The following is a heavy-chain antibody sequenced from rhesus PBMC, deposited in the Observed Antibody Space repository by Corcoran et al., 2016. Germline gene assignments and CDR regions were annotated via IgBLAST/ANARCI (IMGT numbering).Heavy chain of an antibody. V-gene: IGHV4S18*01. Sequence: QVQLQESGPGLVTPSEPMSLTCAVFGGSISSGNWWSCIRQPPGNVLEWIGVIYGNSESTNYNPSLKRRVTMSNDTSKNQFSLMLSSVTAADTAVYYCARRKHPMGWYFDIWGPGTPITISS. D-gene: IGHD2-33*01. CDR3: ARRKHPMGWYFDI. CDR2: IYGNSEST. J-gene: IGHJ2*01. CDR1: GGSISSGNW.